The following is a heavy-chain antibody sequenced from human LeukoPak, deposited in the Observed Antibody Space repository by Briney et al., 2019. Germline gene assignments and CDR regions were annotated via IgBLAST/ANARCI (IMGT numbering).Heavy chain of an antibody. CDR3: VRHLSAGRPAFDI. CDR1: GGSINSYY. CDR2: IYYSGST. Sequence: SETLSLTCTVSGGSINSYYWSWIRQPPGKGLEWIGYIYYSGSTNYNPSLKSRVTISVDTSDNKFSLKLTSLTAADTAVYYCVRHLSAGRPAFDIWGQGTMVTVSS. D-gene: IGHD2-15*01. V-gene: IGHV4-59*08. J-gene: IGHJ3*02.